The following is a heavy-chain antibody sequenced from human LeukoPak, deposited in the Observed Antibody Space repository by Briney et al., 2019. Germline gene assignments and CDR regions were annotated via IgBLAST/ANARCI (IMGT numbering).Heavy chain of an antibody. J-gene: IGHJ4*02. CDR1: GYTFAGSY. CDR2: IIPILGIA. Sequence: ASVKVSCKASGYTFAGSYMHWVRQAPGQGLEWMGRIIPILGIANYAQKFQGRVTITADKSTSTAYMELSSLRSEDTAVYYCARPRGYSSSWYDYWGQGTLVTVSS. V-gene: IGHV1-69*02. CDR3: ARPRGYSSSWYDY. D-gene: IGHD6-13*01.